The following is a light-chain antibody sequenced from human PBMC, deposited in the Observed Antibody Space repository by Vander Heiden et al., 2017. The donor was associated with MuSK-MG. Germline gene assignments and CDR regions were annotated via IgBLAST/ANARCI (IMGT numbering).Light chain of an antibody. Sequence: DIQMTQSTSSLSASVGDRVTITGRARQSISSYSSWYQQKPGTAPKLLIYAASSLQSGPPSRFSGSASGTDFTLTISRLHPEAFATYCCQRSDSTPVTFGQGTQMEIK. V-gene: IGKV1-39*01. CDR3: QRSDSTPVT. CDR2: AAS. J-gene: IGKJ5*01. CDR1: QSISSY.